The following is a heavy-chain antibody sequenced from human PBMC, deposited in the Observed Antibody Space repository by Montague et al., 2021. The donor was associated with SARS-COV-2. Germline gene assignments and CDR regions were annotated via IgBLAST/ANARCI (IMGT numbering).Heavy chain of an antibody. D-gene: IGHD3-9*01. J-gene: IGHJ4*02. CDR2: IDWGDDK. CDR3: ARSLYDILTGSYRPFDY. CDR1: GFSLSTSGMC. Sequence: PALVKPTQTLTLTCTFSGFSLSTSGMCVSWVRQPPGKALEWLALIDWGDDKFYNTSLKTRLTISKDTSKNQVVFTMTNVDPVDTATYYCARSLYDILTGSYRPFDYWGQGTLVTVSS. V-gene: IGHV2-70*20.